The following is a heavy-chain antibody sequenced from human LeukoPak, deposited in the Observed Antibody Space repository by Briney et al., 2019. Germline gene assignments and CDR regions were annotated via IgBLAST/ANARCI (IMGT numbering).Heavy chain of an antibody. CDR3: AKDYICGGDCPLFAS. D-gene: IGHD2-21*02. CDR2: LTTGGST. V-gene: IGHV3-23*01. Sequence: GGSLRLSCAASGFTFSSYAMTWVRQAPGKGLEWVSVLTTGGSTYYADSVKGRFTISKDNSKNTLYLQMNSLRAEDTAVYYCAKDYICGGDCPLFASWGQETLVTVSS. CDR1: GFTFSSYA. J-gene: IGHJ4*02.